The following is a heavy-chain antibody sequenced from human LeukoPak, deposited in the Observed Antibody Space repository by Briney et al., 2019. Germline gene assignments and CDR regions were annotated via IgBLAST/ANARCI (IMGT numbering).Heavy chain of an antibody. J-gene: IGHJ3*02. CDR2: MNPNSGNT. D-gene: IGHD3-3*01. V-gene: IGHV1-8*01. Sequence: ASVKVSCKASGYTFTSYDINWVRQATGQALEWMGWMNPNSGNTGYAQKFQGRVTMTRNTSISTAYMELSSLRSEDTAVYYCARGEGFWSGYYTGLAFDIWGQGTMVTVSS. CDR3: ARGEGFWSGYYTGLAFDI. CDR1: GYTFTSYD.